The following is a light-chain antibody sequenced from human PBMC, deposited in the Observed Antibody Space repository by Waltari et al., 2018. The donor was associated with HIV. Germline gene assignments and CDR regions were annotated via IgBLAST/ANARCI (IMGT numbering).Light chain of an antibody. CDR2: KDS. CDR3: QSADRSGAIRVV. V-gene: IGLV3-25*03. CDR1: ALPKQY. J-gene: IGLJ2*01. Sequence: SSALTQPPSVSVSPRQTAMITCAGAALPKQYASWYQQKPGQAPVLLIYKDSGRPSGIPERFSGSTSGTTVTLTNSRVQAEDEADYYCQSADRSGAIRVVFGGGTKLTVL.